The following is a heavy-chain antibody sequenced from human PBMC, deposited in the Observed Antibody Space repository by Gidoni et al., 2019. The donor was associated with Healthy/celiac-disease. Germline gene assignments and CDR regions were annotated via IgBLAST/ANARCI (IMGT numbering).Heavy chain of an antibody. D-gene: IGHD2-15*01. Sequence: QVTLKESGPALVKPTQTLTLTCTFSGFSLSTSGMRVSWIRQPPGTALEWLARIDWDDDKFYNTSLKTRLTISKDTSKNHVVLTMTNMDPVDTATYYCARGPYCSGGSCYSDAFDIWGQGTMVTVSS. CDR2: IDWDDDK. J-gene: IGHJ3*02. CDR3: ARGPYCSGGSCYSDAFDI. V-gene: IGHV2-70*04. CDR1: GFSLSTSGMR.